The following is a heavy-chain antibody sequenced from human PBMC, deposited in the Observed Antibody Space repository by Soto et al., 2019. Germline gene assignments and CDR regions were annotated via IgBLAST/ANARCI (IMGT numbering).Heavy chain of an antibody. Sequence: SVKASCKSAGGTFSSYSISWVREAPGQGLEWMGGIIPIFGTANYAQKFQGRVTITADESTSTAYMELSSLRSEDTAVYYCARGPPRVTANWFDPWGQGTLVTVSS. J-gene: IGHJ5*02. CDR3: ARGPPRVTANWFDP. CDR2: IIPIFGTA. CDR1: GGTFSSYS. V-gene: IGHV1-69*13. D-gene: IGHD5-18*01.